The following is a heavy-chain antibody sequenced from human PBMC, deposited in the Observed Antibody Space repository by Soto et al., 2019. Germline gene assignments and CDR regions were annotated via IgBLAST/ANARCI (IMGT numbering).Heavy chain of an antibody. CDR2: IYYSGST. CDR3: ARALHDYHGNYNFDY. J-gene: IGHJ4*01. Sequence: SETLSLTCTVSGGFIRRGDYYWSRIRHAPGKGLEWIGYIYYSGSTYYNPSLKSRVTISVATSKNHFSLKLSSVTVADTAVYYCARALHDYHGNYNFDYWGHGTLLTVS. V-gene: IGHV4-30-4*01. D-gene: IGHD4-4*01. CDR1: GGFIRRGDYY.